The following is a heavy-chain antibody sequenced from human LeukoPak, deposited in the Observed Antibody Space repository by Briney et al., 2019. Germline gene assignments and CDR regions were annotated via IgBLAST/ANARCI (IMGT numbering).Heavy chain of an antibody. D-gene: IGHD3-9*01. CDR3: ARPPEYYDILTGYLP. V-gene: IGHV1-69*01. J-gene: IGHJ5*02. CDR1: GGTFSSYA. Sequence: SVKVSCKASGGTFSSYAISWVRQAPGQGLEWMGGIIPIFGTANYAQKFQGRVTITADESTTTAYMELSSLRSEDTAVYYCARPPEYYDILTGYLPWGQGTLVTVSS. CDR2: IIPIFGTA.